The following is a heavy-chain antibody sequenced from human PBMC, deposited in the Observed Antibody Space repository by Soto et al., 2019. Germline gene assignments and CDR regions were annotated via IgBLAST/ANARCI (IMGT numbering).Heavy chain of an antibody. Sequence: QVQLVQSGAEVKKPGSSVKVSCKASGGTFSSYPISWVRQAPGQGLEWMGRIIPILNIANYAQKFQGRGTLTADKSMNTAYIELSSLRSVDTALYYCARTTAATQSLYGFEAWGQGTLVTVSS. V-gene: IGHV1-69*02. CDR2: IIPILNIA. CDR3: ARTTAATQSLYGFEA. D-gene: IGHD1-1*01. J-gene: IGHJ5*02. CDR1: GGTFSSYP.